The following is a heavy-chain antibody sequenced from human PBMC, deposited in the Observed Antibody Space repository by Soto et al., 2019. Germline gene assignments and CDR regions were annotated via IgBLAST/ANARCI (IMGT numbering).Heavy chain of an antibody. V-gene: IGHV3-7*01. Sequence: LRLSCAASGFTFSSYWMSWVRQAPGKGLEWVANIKQDGSEKYYVDSVKGRFTISRDNAKNSLYLQMNSLRAEDTAVYYCARDSGSLLNWFDPWGQGTLVTVSS. CDR1: GFTFSSYW. J-gene: IGHJ5*02. CDR2: IKQDGSEK. D-gene: IGHD3-10*01. CDR3: ARDSGSLLNWFDP.